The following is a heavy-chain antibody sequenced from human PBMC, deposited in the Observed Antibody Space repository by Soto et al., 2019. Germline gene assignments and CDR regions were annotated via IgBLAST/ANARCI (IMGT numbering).Heavy chain of an antibody. J-gene: IGHJ6*02. D-gene: IGHD3-16*01. V-gene: IGHV3-9*01. CDR3: AKHIGGRRSYYYYYGMDG. CDR1: GFTFDDYA. Sequence: GGSLRLSCAASGFTFDDYAMHWVRQAPGKGLEWVSGISWNSGSIGYADSVKARFTISRDNAKNSLYLQMNSLRAEDTALYYCAKHIGGRRSYYYYYGMDGWGQGTSVTVSS. CDR2: ISWNSGSI.